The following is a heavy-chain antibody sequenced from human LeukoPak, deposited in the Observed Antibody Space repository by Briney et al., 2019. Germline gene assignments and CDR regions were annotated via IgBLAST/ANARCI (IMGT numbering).Heavy chain of an antibody. V-gene: IGHV3-53*01. J-gene: IGHJ6*03. CDR2: IYSGGST. Sequence: PGRSLRLSCTASGFTFDDYAMHWVRQAPGKGLEWVSVIYSGGSTYYADSVKGRFTISRDISKNTLYLQMNSLRAEDTAVYYCASTGGNSYYFYNSMNVCGKGPPVTFS. D-gene: IGHD4-23*01. CDR1: GFTFDDYA. CDR3: ASTGGNSYYFYNSMNV.